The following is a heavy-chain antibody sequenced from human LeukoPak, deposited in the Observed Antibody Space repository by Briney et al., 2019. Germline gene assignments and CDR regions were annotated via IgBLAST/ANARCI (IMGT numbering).Heavy chain of an antibody. Sequence: GASVKVSCKASGYTFTRYDINWVRQATGQGLERMGWMNPNSGNTGYAQKFQGRVTMTRNTSISTAYMELRSLRSEDTAVYFCARKGPANYYYYYMDVWGKGTTVTVSS. J-gene: IGHJ6*03. CDR2: MNPNSGNT. V-gene: IGHV1-8*01. CDR1: GYTFTRYD. D-gene: IGHD2-2*01. CDR3: ARKGPANYYYYYMDV.